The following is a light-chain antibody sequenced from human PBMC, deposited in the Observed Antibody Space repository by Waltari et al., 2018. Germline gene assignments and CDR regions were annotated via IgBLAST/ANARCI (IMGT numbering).Light chain of an antibody. Sequence: EIVLTQSPATLSLSPGERATLSCRASQSVSSYLAWYQQKPGQAPRLLIYDASNRATGIPARCSGSGSGTDFTLTISSLEPEDFAVYYCQQRSNWPPWAFGQGTRVEMK. CDR3: QQRSNWPPWA. J-gene: IGKJ1*01. CDR1: QSVSSY. V-gene: IGKV3-11*01. CDR2: DAS.